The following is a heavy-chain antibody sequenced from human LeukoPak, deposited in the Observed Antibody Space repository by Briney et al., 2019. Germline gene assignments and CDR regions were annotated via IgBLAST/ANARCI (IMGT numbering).Heavy chain of an antibody. CDR1: GYTFTSYG. D-gene: IGHD2-21*02. CDR3: ARVNCGGDCYSDRGAFDI. CDR2: ISAYNGNT. V-gene: IGHV1-18*01. Sequence: GASVKVSCKASGYTFTSYGISWVRQAPGQGLEWMGWISAYNGNTNYAQKLQGRVTMTTDTSTSTAYMELSSLRSEDTAVYYCARVNCGGDCYSDRGAFDIWGQGTMVTVSS. J-gene: IGHJ3*02.